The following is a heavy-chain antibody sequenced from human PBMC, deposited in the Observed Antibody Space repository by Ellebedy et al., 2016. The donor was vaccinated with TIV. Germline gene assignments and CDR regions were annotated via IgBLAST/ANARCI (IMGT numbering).Heavy chain of an antibody. V-gene: IGHV4-59*12. CDR1: GGSLSGFH. Sequence: SETLSLTXTVSGGSLSGFHWSWIRQTPGKGLEWIGYISYSGVTSYNPSLKSRVTISVDTSKNQFSLKLRSVTAADTAVYYCARGQGRRKATDYWGQGTLVTVSS. CDR3: ARGQGRRKATDY. D-gene: IGHD5-12*01. J-gene: IGHJ4*02. CDR2: ISYSGVT.